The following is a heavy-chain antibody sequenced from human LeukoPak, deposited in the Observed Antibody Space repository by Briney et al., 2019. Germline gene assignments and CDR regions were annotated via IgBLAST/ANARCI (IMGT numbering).Heavy chain of an antibody. J-gene: IGHJ4*02. CDR3: ASEKIGYCSSTSCYGGGYFDY. V-gene: IGHV3-11*06. CDR2: ISSSSSYI. Sequence: GGSLRLSCAASGFTFSDYYMSWIRQAPGKGLEWVSSISSSSSYIYYADSVKGRFTISRDNAKNSLYLQMNSLRAEDTAVYYCASEKIGYCSSTSCYGGGYFDYWGQGTLVTVSS. D-gene: IGHD2-2*01. CDR1: GFTFSDYY.